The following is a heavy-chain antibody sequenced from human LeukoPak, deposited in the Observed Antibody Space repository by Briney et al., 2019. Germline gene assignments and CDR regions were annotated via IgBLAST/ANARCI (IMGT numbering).Heavy chain of an antibody. CDR2: ISSSSSYT. V-gene: IGHV3-11*06. Sequence: GGSLRLSCAASGFTFSDYNMSWIRQAPGKGLEWVSYISSSSSYTNHADSVKGRFTISRDNAKNSLYLQMNSLRAEDTAVYYCAVRRITMVRGVIGPDWFDPWGQGTLVTVSS. J-gene: IGHJ5*02. CDR3: AVRRITMVRGVIGPDWFDP. D-gene: IGHD3-10*01. CDR1: GFTFSDYN.